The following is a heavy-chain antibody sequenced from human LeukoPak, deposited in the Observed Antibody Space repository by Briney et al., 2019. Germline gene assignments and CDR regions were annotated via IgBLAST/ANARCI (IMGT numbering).Heavy chain of an antibody. D-gene: IGHD3-16*02. CDR1: GGSISSGSYY. CDR2: IYTSGST. CDR3: ARENYVWGSYRTDYFDY. J-gene: IGHJ4*02. Sequence: SQTLSLTCTVSGGSISSGSYYWSWIRQPAGKGLEWIGRIYTSGSTNYNPSLKSRVTISVDTSKNQFSLKLSSVTAADTAVCYCARENYVWGSYRTDYFDYWGQGTLVTVSS. V-gene: IGHV4-61*02.